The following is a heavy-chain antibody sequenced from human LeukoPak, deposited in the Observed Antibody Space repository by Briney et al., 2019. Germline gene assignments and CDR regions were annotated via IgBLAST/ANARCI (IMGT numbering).Heavy chain of an antibody. CDR1: GGTFSSYA. V-gene: IGHV1-69*04. Sequence: ASVKVSCKASGGTFSSYAISWVRQAPGQGLEWMGRIIPILGIANYAQKLQGRVTITADKSTSTAYMELSSLRSEDTAVYYCARLNYDILTGYYPAVDYWGQGTLVTVSS. D-gene: IGHD3-9*01. CDR2: IIPILGIA. CDR3: ARLNYDILTGYYPAVDY. J-gene: IGHJ4*02.